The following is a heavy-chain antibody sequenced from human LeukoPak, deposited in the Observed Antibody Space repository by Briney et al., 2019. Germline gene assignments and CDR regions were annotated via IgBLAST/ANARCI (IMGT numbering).Heavy chain of an antibody. Sequence: GGSLRLSCAASGFTFSGSAMHWVRQASGKGLEWVGRIRSKANSYATAYAASVKGRFTISRDDSKNTAYLQMNSLKTEDTAVYYCTREKGSGWKNTMDVWAKGPRSPSP. D-gene: IGHD6-19*01. CDR2: IRSKANSYAT. V-gene: IGHV3-73*01. J-gene: IGHJ6*02. CDR1: GFTFSGSA. CDR3: TREKGSGWKNTMDV.